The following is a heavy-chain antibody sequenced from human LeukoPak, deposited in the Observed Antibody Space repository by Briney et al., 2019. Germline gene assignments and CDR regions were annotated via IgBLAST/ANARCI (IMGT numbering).Heavy chain of an antibody. CDR1: GYTFTSYG. CDR3: ARAHYDFWSGYYSYYYYYYMDV. V-gene: IGHV1-18*01. D-gene: IGHD3-3*01. CDR2: ISAYNGNT. J-gene: IGHJ6*03. Sequence: ASVKVSCKASGYTFTSYGISWVRQAPGQGLEWMGWISAYNGNTNYAQKLQGRVIMTTDTSTSTAYMELRSLRSDDTAVYYCARAHYDFWSGYYSYYYYYYMDVWGKGTTVTVSS.